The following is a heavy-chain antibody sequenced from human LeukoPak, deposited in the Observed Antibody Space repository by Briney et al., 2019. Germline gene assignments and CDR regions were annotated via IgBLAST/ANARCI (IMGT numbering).Heavy chain of an antibody. CDR3: ARGLMFDP. CDR1: GGSFSGYY. J-gene: IGHJ5*02. CDR2: INHSGST. Sequence: SETLSLTCAVYGGSFSGYYWSWIRQPPGKGLEWIGEINHSGSTNYNPSLKSRVTISVDTSKNQFSLKLSSVTAADTAVYYCARGLMFDPWGQGTLVTVSS. V-gene: IGHV4-34*01.